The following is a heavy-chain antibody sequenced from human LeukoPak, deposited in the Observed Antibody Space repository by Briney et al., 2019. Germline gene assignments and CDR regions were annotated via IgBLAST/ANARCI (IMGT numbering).Heavy chain of an antibody. V-gene: IGHV4-61*01. CDR1: GGSVSSGSYY. Sequence: PSETLSLTCTVSGGSVSSGSYYWSWIRQPPGKGLEWLGYIYYSGITNYNPSLKSRVTISADTSKNQFSLKLNSVTAADTAVYYCARDVRGYSYGGSYDYWGQGTLVTVSS. J-gene: IGHJ4*02. CDR3: ARDVRGYSYGGSYDY. D-gene: IGHD5-18*01. CDR2: IYYSGIT.